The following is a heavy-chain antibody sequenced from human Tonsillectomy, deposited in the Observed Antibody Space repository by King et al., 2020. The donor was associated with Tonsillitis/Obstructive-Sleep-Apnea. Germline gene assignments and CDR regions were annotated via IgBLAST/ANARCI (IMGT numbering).Heavy chain of an antibody. CDR1: DYTFTSYG. J-gene: IGHJ6*03. Sequence: QLVQSGAEVKKPGASVKVSCKASDYTFTSYGITWVRQAPGQGLEWMGWSSTYNDNTNYAQKLQDRVTMTTDTSTSTAYMELRSLGSDDTAVYYCARVGGLTGTYYYYYMDVWGKGTTVTVSS. D-gene: IGHD1-7*01. CDR2: SSTYNDNT. V-gene: IGHV1-18*01. CDR3: ARVGGLTGTYYYYYMDV.